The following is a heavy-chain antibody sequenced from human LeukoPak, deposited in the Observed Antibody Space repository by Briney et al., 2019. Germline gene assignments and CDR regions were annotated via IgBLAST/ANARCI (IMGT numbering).Heavy chain of an antibody. Sequence: GASVKVSCKASGYTFTGYYMHWVRQAPGQGLEWMGWINPNSGGTNYAQKFQGRVTMTRDTSISTAYMELSRLRSDDTAVYYCAREAVYSSSPTYQDQTDPRNLYYFDYWGQGTLVTVSS. V-gene: IGHV1-2*02. J-gene: IGHJ4*02. CDR2: INPNSGGT. CDR1: GYTFTGYY. CDR3: AREAVYSSSPTYQDQTDPRNLYYFDY. D-gene: IGHD6-6*01.